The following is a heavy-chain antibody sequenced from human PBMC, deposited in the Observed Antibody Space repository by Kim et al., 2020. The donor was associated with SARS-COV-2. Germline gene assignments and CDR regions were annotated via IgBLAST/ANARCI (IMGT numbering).Heavy chain of an antibody. CDR2: T. J-gene: IGHJ4*02. V-gene: IGHV5-51*01. D-gene: IGHD4-17*01. Sequence: TRYSPSFQGQVTISADKSISTAYLQWSSLKASDSAMSYCARGTSVTTFDYWGQGTLVTVSS. CDR3: ARGTSVTTFDY.